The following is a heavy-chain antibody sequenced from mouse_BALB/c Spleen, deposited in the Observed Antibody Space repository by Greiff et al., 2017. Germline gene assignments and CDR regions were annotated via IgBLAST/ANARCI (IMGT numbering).Heavy chain of an antibody. Sequence: VQVVESGPGLVAPSQSLSITCTVSGFSLTSYGVHWVRQPPGKGLEWLGVIWAGGSTNYNSALMSRLSISKDNSESQVFLKMNSLQTDDTAMYYCYRGGSYYDYPAWFAYWGQGTLVTVSA. CDR3: YRGGSYYDYPAWFAY. CDR1: GFSLTSYG. V-gene: IGHV2-9*02. J-gene: IGHJ3*01. CDR2: IWAGGST. D-gene: IGHD2-4*01.